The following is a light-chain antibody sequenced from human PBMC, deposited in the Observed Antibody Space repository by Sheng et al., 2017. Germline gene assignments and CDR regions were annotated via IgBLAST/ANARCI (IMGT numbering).Light chain of an antibody. CDR1: QTVSSSY. CDR3: QQYGSSPRT. CDR2: GAS. V-gene: IGKV3-20*01. Sequence: EIVLTQSPDTLSLSPGERATLSCRASQTVSSSYLAWYQQKPGQAPRLLIFGASTRATGIPDRFSGSGSETDFTLTISRLEPEDFAVYYCQQYGSSPRTFGQGTTVEIK. J-gene: IGKJ1*01.